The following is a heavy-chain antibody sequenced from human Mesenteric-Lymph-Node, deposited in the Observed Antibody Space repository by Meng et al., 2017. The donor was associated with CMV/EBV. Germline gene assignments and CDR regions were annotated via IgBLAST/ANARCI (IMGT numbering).Heavy chain of an antibody. Sequence: SETLSLTCTVSGGSISSYYWSWIRQPPGKGLEWIGYIYYSGYTYYNPSLKSRVTISIDTSKNHFSLKLSSVTAADTAVYYCARGWVWKDYWGQGTLVTVSS. CDR2: IYYSGYT. CDR1: GGSISSYY. CDR3: ARGWVWKDY. J-gene: IGHJ4*02. V-gene: IGHV4-59*01. D-gene: IGHD1-1*01.